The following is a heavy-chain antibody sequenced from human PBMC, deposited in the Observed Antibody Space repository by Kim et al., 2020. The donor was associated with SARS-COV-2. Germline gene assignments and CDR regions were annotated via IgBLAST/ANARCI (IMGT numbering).Heavy chain of an antibody. CDR1: GFSLSTSGVG. Sequence: SGPTLVNPTQTLALICTFSGFSLSTSGVGVGWIRQPPGKALEWLALIYWDDDKRYSPSLKSRLTITKDTSKNQVVLIMTNMDPADTATYYCAHMNVLRFLGGNYYCMGVWGKGTTVTVSS. V-gene: IGHV2-5*02. CDR3: AHMNVLRFLGGNYYCMGV. CDR2: IYWDDDK. J-gene: IGHJ6*03. D-gene: IGHD3-3*01.